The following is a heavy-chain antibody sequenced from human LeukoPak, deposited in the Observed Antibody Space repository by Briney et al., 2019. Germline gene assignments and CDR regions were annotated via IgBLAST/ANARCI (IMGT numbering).Heavy chain of an antibody. V-gene: IGHV4-59*01. Sequence: SETLSLTCTVSGGSISSYYWSWIRQPPGKGLEWIGYIYYSGSTNYNPSLKSRVTISVDTSKNQFSLKLSSVTAADTAVYYCAREGCSSTSCYSDAFDIWGQGTMVTVSS. J-gene: IGHJ3*02. CDR3: AREGCSSTSCYSDAFDI. CDR2: IYYSGST. CDR1: GGSISSYY. D-gene: IGHD2-2*01.